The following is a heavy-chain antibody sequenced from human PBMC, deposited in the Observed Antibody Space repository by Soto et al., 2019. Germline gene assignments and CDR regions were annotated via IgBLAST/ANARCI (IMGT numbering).Heavy chain of an antibody. CDR1: GFTFSSYG. Sequence: QVQLVESGGGVVQPGRSLRLSCAASGFTFSSYGMQWVRQAPGKGLEWVAVISYDGSNKYYADSVKGRFTISRDNSKNTLYLQMNSLRAEDTAVYYCAKLHRRDGYNYFDYWGQGTLVTVSS. CDR2: ISYDGSNK. D-gene: IGHD5-12*01. J-gene: IGHJ4*02. V-gene: IGHV3-30*18. CDR3: AKLHRRDGYNYFDY.